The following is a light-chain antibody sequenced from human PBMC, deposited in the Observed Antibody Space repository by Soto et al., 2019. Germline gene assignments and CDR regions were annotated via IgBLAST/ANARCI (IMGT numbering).Light chain of an antibody. J-gene: IGKJ2*01. Sequence: EIVLTQSPATLSLSPGERATLSCRASQSVSSYLAWYQQKPGQAPRLLIYDASNRATGIPARFSGSGSGTNFTLTISSLEPEDFAVYYCQMRSNWPYTFGQGTKLEIK. CDR1: QSVSSY. CDR2: DAS. V-gene: IGKV3-11*01. CDR3: QMRSNWPYT.